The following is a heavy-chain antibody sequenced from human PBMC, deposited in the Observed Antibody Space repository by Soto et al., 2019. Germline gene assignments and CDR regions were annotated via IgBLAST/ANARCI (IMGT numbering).Heavy chain of an antibody. CDR1: GFTFSSYG. CDR3: AKDRPALDC. Sequence: PGGSLRLSCAASGFTFSSYGMHWVRQAPGKGLEWVAVISYDGSNKYYADSVKGRFTISRDNSKNTLYLQMNSLRAEDTAVYYCAKDRPALDCWGQGNLVTVSS. V-gene: IGHV3-30*18. CDR2: ISYDGSNK. J-gene: IGHJ4*02.